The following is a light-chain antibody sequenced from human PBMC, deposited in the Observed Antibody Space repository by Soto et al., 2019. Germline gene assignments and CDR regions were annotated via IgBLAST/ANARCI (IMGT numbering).Light chain of an antibody. V-gene: IGKV3-20*01. CDR3: QQYGSSPLFT. J-gene: IGKJ3*01. Sequence: EIVLTQSPGTLSLSPGERATLSCRASQTVTNNYLAWYQQKPGLAPRLLIFGASSRATGIPDRFGGSGSGTDFTLTNSSLEPEDFAVYYCQQYGSSPLFTFGPGTKVDFK. CDR2: GAS. CDR1: QTVTNNY.